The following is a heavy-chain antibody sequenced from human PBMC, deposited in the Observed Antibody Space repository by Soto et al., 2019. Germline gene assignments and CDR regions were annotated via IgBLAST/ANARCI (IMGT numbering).Heavy chain of an antibody. CDR1: GYTFTSHD. CDR3: ARVSSIAARRSFDS. Sequence: QVQLVQSGTEVKTPGASVKVSCKASGYTFTSHDINWVRQATGQGLEWMGWLNPHNGKTGYAQRFQGRVTMTWNATTGTVELELRSLRSEDTAMYYCARVSSIAARRSFDSWGQGTLVTVSS. J-gene: IGHJ4*02. V-gene: IGHV1-8*01. CDR2: LNPHNGKT. D-gene: IGHD6-6*01.